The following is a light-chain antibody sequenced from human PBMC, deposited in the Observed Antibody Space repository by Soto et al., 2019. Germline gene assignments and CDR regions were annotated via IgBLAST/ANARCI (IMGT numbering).Light chain of an antibody. CDR2: ATS. CDR3: HQFGYSPRT. V-gene: IGKV3-20*01. CDR1: QTVNSDY. J-gene: IGKJ1*01. Sequence: EIVLTQSPGTLSLSPGETATLSCRASQTVNSDYLAWFQQRPVQAPRLLLFATSRRATDIPDRFSGSGSGTDFTLAIRRLEPEDFAVYYCHQFGYSPRTFGQGTKVE.